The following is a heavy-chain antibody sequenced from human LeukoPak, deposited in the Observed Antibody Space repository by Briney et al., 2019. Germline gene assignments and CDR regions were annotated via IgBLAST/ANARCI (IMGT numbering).Heavy chain of an antibody. CDR1: VGTFSSYA. Sequence: ASVKVSCKASVGTFSSYAISWVRQAPGQGLEWMGGIIPIFGTANYAQKFQGRVTITTDESRSTAYMELSGLRSEDTAVYYCARDHAGGCRSNSCYTAHPWFDPWGQGTLVTVSS. J-gene: IGHJ5*02. V-gene: IGHV1-69*05. CDR2: IIPIFGTA. CDR3: ARDHAGGCRSNSCYTAHPWFDP. D-gene: IGHD2-2*02.